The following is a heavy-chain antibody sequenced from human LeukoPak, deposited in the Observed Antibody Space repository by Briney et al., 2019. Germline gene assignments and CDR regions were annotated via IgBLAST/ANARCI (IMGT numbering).Heavy chain of an antibody. V-gene: IGHV1-18*01. D-gene: IGHD6-19*01. Sequence: ASVKVSCKSSGYTFTSYGISWVRQAPGQGLEWMGWISAYNGNTNYAQKLQGRVTMTTDTPTSTAYMELRSLRSDDTAVYYCAREAVAGVLDYWGQGTLVTVSS. J-gene: IGHJ4*02. CDR3: AREAVAGVLDY. CDR2: ISAYNGNT. CDR1: GYTFTSYG.